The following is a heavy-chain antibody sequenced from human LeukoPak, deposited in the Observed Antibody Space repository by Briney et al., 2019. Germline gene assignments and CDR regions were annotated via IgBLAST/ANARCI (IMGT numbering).Heavy chain of an antibody. J-gene: IGHJ4*02. D-gene: IGHD3-16*01. CDR3: AKRGDGGHKSLEY. V-gene: IGHV3-30*18. Sequence: GGSLRLSCAASGFTFSNYGMHWVRQAPGKGLEWVATITYDGSSEYYADSVKDRFTVSRDNSKNTLYLQMSSLKTEDTAVYYCAKRGDGGHKSLEYWGQGTLVIVSS. CDR2: ITYDGSSE. CDR1: GFTFSNYG.